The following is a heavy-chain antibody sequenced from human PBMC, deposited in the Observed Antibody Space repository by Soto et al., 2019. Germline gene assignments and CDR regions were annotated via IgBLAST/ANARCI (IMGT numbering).Heavy chain of an antibody. V-gene: IGHV2-26*01. CDR3: ARLHYDYGDVGWFDP. CDR1: GFSLSNARMG. Sequence: QVTLKESGPVLVKPTETLTLTCTVSGFSLSNARMGVSWIRQPPGKALEWLAHIVSNDEKSYCTSLKTRLTISKDTSKSQVGLTMTTMSPVDTATYYRARLHYDYGDVGWFDPWGQGTLVTVSS. CDR2: IVSNDEK. D-gene: IGHD4-17*01. J-gene: IGHJ5*02.